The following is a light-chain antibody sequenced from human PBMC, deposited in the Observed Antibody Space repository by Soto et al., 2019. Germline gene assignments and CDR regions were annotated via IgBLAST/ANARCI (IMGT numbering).Light chain of an antibody. CDR2: GAS. Sequence: EIVLTQSPGALSLSPGERATLSCSASQRITNNFLAWFQQKPGLAPRLLIHGASTRASGVPGRFSGGGSGTDFVLTISRLETEDFAVYYCQQYGRSPFTFGQGTKLQIK. V-gene: IGKV3-20*01. CDR3: QQYGRSPFT. J-gene: IGKJ2*01. CDR1: QRITNNF.